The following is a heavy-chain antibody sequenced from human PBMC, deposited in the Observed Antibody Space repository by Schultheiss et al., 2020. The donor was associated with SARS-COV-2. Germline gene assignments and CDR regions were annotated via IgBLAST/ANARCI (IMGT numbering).Heavy chain of an antibody. J-gene: IGHJ6*03. CDR2: IIPIFGTA. CDR3: ARLRVPPGVFYYYYYMDV. Sequence: SVKVSCKASGYTFTSYAMHWVRQAPGQGLEWMGGIIPIFGTANYAQKFQGRVTITADESTSTAYMELSSLRSEDTAVYYCARLRVPPGVFYYYYYMDVWGKGTTVTVSS. V-gene: IGHV1-69*13. D-gene: IGHD1-1*01. CDR1: GYTFTSYA.